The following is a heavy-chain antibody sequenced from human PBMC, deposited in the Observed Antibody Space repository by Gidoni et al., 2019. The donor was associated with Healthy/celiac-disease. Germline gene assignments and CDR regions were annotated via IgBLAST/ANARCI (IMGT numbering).Heavy chain of an antibody. CDR1: GYSISSGYY. V-gene: IGHV4-38-2*02. CDR2: IYHSGST. CDR3: AREALPVGY. D-gene: IGHD1-26*01. Sequence: QVQLQESGPGLVKPSETLSLTCAVPGYSISSGYYWGWIRQPPGKGLEWIGSIYHSGSTYYNPSLKSRVTISVDTSKNQFSLKLSSVTAADTAVYYCAREALPVGYWGQGTLVTVSS. J-gene: IGHJ4*02.